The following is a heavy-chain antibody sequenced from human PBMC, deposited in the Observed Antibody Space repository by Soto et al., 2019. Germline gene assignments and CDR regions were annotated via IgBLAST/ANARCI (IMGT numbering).Heavy chain of an antibody. V-gene: IGHV3-30*18. CDR3: AKDLQSYGDYDYYCYGMDV. CDR1: GFTFSTYG. Sequence: VQLVESGGGEVQPGRSLTISCAASGFTFSTYGMHWVRQTPGKGLEWVAVISYDGTNKFYSDSVKGRFTISRDNFENTLTLQMNSLRADDTAVYSCAKDLQSYGDYDYYCYGMDVWGLGTRVTVSS. CDR2: ISYDGTNK. D-gene: IGHD4-17*01. J-gene: IGHJ6*02.